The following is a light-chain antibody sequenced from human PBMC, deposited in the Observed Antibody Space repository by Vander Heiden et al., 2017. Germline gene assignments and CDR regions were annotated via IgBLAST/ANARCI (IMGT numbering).Light chain of an antibody. V-gene: IGLV2-11*01. CDR1: SSDVGNYDY. J-gene: IGLJ1*01. CDR2: SVN. Sequence: QSALTQHRSVSGFPGQSVTISCTGTSSDVGNYDYVSWYQQHPGKAPKLIIYSVNKRPSGVPNRFSGSKSGNTASLTISDLQAEDEADFYCCSYAGTYTYVFGSGTRVTVL. CDR3: CSYAGTYTYV.